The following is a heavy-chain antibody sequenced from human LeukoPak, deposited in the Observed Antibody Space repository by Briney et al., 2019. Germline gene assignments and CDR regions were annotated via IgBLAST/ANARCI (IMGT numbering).Heavy chain of an antibody. CDR3: ARIALEEWELLHYYYMDV. J-gene: IGHJ6*03. D-gene: IGHD1-26*01. Sequence: GGSLSLSCAASGFTVSSNYMSWVRQAPGKGLEWVSVIYSGGSTYYADSVKGRFTISGDNSKNTLYLQMNSLRAEDTAVYYCARIALEEWELLHYYYMDVWGKGTTVTVSS. V-gene: IGHV3-53*01. CDR1: GFTVSSNY. CDR2: IYSGGST.